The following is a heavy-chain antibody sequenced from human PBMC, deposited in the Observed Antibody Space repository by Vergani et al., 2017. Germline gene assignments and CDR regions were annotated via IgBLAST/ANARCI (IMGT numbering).Heavy chain of an antibody. CDR1: GFTFSNSA. Sequence: EVYLLESGGGLVQSGGSLRLSCAASGFTFSNSAVSWVRQAPGRGLAWVSSISGPGLSTYYADSMKGRFSISRDNSKNTVFLQMHSLRAEDTAIYYCVKEKIDLGSYFFDSWGHGILVTVSS. V-gene: IGHV3-23*01. D-gene: IGHD2/OR15-2a*01. J-gene: IGHJ4*01. CDR3: VKEKIDLGSYFFDS. CDR2: ISGPGLST.